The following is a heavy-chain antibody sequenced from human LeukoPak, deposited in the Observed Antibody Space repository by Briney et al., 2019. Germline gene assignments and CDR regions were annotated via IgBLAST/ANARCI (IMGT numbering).Heavy chain of an antibody. CDR1: DSSISSGNYY. D-gene: IGHD6-13*01. J-gene: IGHJ4*02. CDR3: ARDSSSSFDY. Sequence: KASETLSLTCTVSDSSISSGNYYWSWVRQPPGKGLEWIGYIYHSGSTDYNPSLKSRVAISVDRSKNQFSLKLSSVTAADTAVYYCARDSSSSFDYWGQGTLVTVSS. CDR2: IYHSGST. V-gene: IGHV4-30-2*01.